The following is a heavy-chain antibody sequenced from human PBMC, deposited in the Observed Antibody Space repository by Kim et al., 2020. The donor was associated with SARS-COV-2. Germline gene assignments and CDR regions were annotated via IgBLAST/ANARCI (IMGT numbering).Heavy chain of an antibody. CDR3: ARRGYYDILTGYNDY. CDR2: ISAYNGNT. D-gene: IGHD3-9*01. J-gene: IGHJ4*02. CDR1: GYTFTSYG. Sequence: ASVTVSCKASGYTFTSYGISWVRQAPGQGLEWMGWISAYNGNTNYAQKLQGRVTMTTDTSTSTAYMELRSLRSDDTAVYYCARRGYYDILTGYNDYWGQGTLVTVSS. V-gene: IGHV1-18*01.